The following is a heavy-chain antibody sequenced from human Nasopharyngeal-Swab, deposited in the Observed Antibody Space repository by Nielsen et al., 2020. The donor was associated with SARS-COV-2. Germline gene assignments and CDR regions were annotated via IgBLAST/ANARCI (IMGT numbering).Heavy chain of an antibody. CDR2: ISGDGDSA. V-gene: IGHV3-43*02. Sequence: GESLKISCAASGFMFHDFAMHRVRQAPGKGLEWVSLISGDGDSASYRDSVKGRFTISRENNKNSLYLQMNSLTVEDTALYYCAKPFWSGYYSGDSFDFWGQGTMVTVSS. J-gene: IGHJ3*01. CDR1: GFMFHDFA. D-gene: IGHD3-3*01. CDR3: AKPFWSGYYSGDSFDF.